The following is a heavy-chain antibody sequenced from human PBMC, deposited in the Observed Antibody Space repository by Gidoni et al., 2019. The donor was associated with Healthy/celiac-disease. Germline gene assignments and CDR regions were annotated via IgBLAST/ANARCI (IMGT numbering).Heavy chain of an antibody. CDR1: GFTFSSYA. V-gene: IGHV3-23*01. CDR2: ISGSGGST. J-gene: IGHJ6*02. Sequence: EVQLLASGGGLVQPGGSLRLPCAASGFTFSSYAITWVRQAPGKGLEWVSAISGSGGSTYYADSVKGRVTISRDNSKNTLYLQMNSLRAEDTAVYYCAKISGGYSSSEFIAYYGMDVWGQGTTVTVSS. CDR3: AKISGGYSSSEFIAYYGMDV. D-gene: IGHD6-6*01.